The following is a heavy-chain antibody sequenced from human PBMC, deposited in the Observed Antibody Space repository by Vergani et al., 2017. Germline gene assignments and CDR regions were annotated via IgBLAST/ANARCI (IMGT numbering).Heavy chain of an antibody. D-gene: IGHD3-10*01. V-gene: IGHV4-61*01. CDR2: IYYSGST. J-gene: IGHJ4*02. CDR3: AREGGGSGDPVDY. CDR1: GGSISSSSYY. Sequence: QLQLQESGPGLVKPSETLSLTCTVSGGSISSSSYYWSWIRQPPGKGLEWIGYIYYSGSTNYNPSLKSRVTISVDTSKNQFSLKLSSVTAADTAVYYCAREGGGSGDPVDYWGQGTLVTVSS.